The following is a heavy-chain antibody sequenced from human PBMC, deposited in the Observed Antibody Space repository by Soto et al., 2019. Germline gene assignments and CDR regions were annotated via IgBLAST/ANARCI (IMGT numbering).Heavy chain of an antibody. J-gene: IGHJ4*02. CDR1: GFTFSSYW. V-gene: IGHV3-7*03. D-gene: IGHD1-26*01. Sequence: PGGSLRLSCAASGFTFSSYWMSWVRQAPGKGLEWVANIKQDGSEKYYVDSVKGRFAISRDNAKNSLYLQMNGLRAEDTAVYYCASGRLGFDYWGQGTLVTVSS. CDR3: ASGRLGFDY. CDR2: IKQDGSEK.